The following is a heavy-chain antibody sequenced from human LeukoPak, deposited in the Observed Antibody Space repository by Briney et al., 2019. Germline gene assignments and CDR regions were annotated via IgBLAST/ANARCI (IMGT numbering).Heavy chain of an antibody. V-gene: IGHV3-30-3*01. CDR1: GFTFSSYA. D-gene: IGHD4-17*01. CDR2: ISYDGSNK. Sequence: PGRSLRLSCAAPGFTFSSYAMHWVRQAPGKGLEWVAVISYDGSNKYYADSVKGRFTISRDNSKNTLYLQMNSLRAEDTAVYYCASHSDYGDYTTMRYWGQGTLVTVSS. J-gene: IGHJ4*02. CDR3: ASHSDYGDYTTMRY.